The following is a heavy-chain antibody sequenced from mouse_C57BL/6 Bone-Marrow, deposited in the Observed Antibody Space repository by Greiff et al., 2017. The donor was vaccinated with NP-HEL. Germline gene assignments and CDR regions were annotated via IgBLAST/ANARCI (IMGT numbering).Heavy chain of an antibody. Sequence: VQLQQSGPELVKPGASVKISCKASGYAFSSSWMHWVKPRPGKGLEWIGRIYPGDGDPNYNGKFKGKATLTADKSSSTAYMQLSSLTSEDSAVYFCARGLDYVGYWGQGTTLTVSS. CDR2: IYPGDGDP. D-gene: IGHD2-4*01. V-gene: IGHV1-82*01. CDR3: ARGLDYVGY. CDR1: GYAFSSSW. J-gene: IGHJ2*01.